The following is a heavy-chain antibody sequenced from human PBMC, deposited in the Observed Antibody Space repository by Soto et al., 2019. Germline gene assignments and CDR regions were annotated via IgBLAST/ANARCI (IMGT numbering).Heavy chain of an antibody. CDR3: AREATVTTDY. CDR1: GFTFSSYS. V-gene: IGHV3-21*01. J-gene: IGHJ4*02. D-gene: IGHD4-17*01. CDR2: ISSSSSYI. Sequence: EVQLVESGGGLVKPGGSLRLSCAASGFTFSSYSMNWVRQAPGKGLEWVSSISSSSSYIYYAGSVKGRFTISRDNAKNSLYLQMNSLRAEDTAVYYCAREATVTTDYWGQGTLVTVSS.